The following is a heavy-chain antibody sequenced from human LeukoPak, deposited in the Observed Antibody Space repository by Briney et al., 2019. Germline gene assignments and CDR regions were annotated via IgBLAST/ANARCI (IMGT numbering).Heavy chain of an antibody. V-gene: IGHV4-61*02. Sequence: SETLSLTCTVSGGSLSSGSYYWSWIRQPAGKGLEWIGCIYTSGSTNYNPSLKSRATISVDTSKNQFSLKLSSVTAADTAVYYCARRIAAAPMSWFDPWGQGTLVTVSS. J-gene: IGHJ5*02. D-gene: IGHD6-13*01. CDR3: ARRIAAAPMSWFDP. CDR1: GGSLSSGSYY. CDR2: IYTSGST.